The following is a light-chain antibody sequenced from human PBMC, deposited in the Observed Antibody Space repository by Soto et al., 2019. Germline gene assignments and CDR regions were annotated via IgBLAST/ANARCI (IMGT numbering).Light chain of an antibody. J-gene: IGKJ2*01. V-gene: IGKV3-15*01. CDR1: QSVSSN. CDR3: QQYNKWPPYT. CDR2: GAS. Sequence: EIVMTQSPANLSVSPGERATLSCRASQSVSSNLAWYQQKPGQGPRLLIYGASTRATSIPARFSGSGSVTEFTLTITSLQSEDVAVYYCQQYNKWPPYTFGQGTKLEIK.